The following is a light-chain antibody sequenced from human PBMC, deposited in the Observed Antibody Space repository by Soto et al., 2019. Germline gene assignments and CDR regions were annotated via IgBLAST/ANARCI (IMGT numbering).Light chain of an antibody. Sequence: EMVLTQSPGTLSLSPGERATHSCRASQSVNSNYLAWYQRKPGQAPRLLIYGASNRATDIPYRFSASGSGTDFTLTITRLEAEDFAVYYCQQYDSTPPTFGQGTKVEVK. CDR1: QSVNSNY. J-gene: IGKJ1*01. CDR2: GAS. CDR3: QQYDSTPPT. V-gene: IGKV3-20*01.